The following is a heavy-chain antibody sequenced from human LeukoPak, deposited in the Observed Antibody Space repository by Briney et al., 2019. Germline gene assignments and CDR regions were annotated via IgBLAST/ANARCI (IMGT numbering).Heavy chain of an antibody. CDR2: ISSSGSTI. J-gene: IGHJ4*02. CDR3: ARAARSSWTDFAS. V-gene: IGHV3-11*01. D-gene: IGHD6-13*01. CDR1: GFTFSDDY. Sequence: GGSLRLSCAASGFTFSDDYMSSIRQAPGKGLEWVSYISSSGSTIYYADCVKGRFTISRDNDKNSLYLQMNSLRAEATAVYYCARAARSSWTDFASWGQGTLVTVSS.